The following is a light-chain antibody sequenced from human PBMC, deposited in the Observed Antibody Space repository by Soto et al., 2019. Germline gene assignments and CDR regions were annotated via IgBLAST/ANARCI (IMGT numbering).Light chain of an antibody. CDR1: QSISSW. Sequence: DIQMTQSPSTLSASVGDRVTITCRASQSISSWLAWYQQKPGKAPKLLIYGASTLESGVPSRFSGSGSGTEFTLTISSLQPDDFATYYCQQYNSYSRTFGQGTKVEIK. CDR2: GAS. V-gene: IGKV1-5*01. CDR3: QQYNSYSRT. J-gene: IGKJ1*01.